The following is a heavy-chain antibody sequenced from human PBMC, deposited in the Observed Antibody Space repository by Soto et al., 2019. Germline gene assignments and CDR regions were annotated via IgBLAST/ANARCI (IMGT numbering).Heavy chain of an antibody. D-gene: IGHD5-18*01. CDR1: GGSISSGDYY. CDR2: IYYGGST. J-gene: IGHJ4*02. Sequence: QVQLQESGPGLVKPSQTLSLTCTVSGGSISSGDYYWSWIRQPPGKGLEWIGYIYYGGSTYYNPSLKSRVTISVDTSKNQFSLKLSSVTAADTAVYYCARDTAMATGYFDYWGQGTLVTVSS. V-gene: IGHV4-30-4*01. CDR3: ARDTAMATGYFDY.